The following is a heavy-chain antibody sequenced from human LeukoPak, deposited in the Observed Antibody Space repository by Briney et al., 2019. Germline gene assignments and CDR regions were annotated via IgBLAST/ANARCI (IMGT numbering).Heavy chain of an antibody. J-gene: IGHJ3*02. CDR1: DGSISSYY. Sequence: SETLSLTCTVSDGSISSYYRSWIRQPPGKGLEWIGYIYYSGSTNYNLSLKSRVTISVDTSKNQFSLKLRSVTAADTAVCYCARDKCSGGSCYSDNYDAFDIWGQGTMVTVSS. V-gene: IGHV4-59*01. CDR3: ARDKCSGGSCYSDNYDAFDI. CDR2: IYYSGST. D-gene: IGHD2-15*01.